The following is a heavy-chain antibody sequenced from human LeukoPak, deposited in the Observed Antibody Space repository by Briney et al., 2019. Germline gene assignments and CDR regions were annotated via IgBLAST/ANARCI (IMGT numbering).Heavy chain of an antibody. CDR3: ARGRGLVASDYYPFHF. CDR2: IYTSGST. J-gene: IGHJ4*02. Sequence: SETLSLTCTVSGGSISSGSYYWSWIRQPAGKGLEWIGRIYTSGSTNYNPSLKSRVTISVDTSKNQFSLKLSSVTAADTAVYYCARGRGLVASDYYPFHFWGPGTLVTVSS. V-gene: IGHV4-61*02. CDR1: GGSISSGSYY. D-gene: IGHD3-22*01.